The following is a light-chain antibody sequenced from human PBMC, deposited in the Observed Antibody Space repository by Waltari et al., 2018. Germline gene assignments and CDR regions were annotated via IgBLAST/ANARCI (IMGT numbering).Light chain of an antibody. Sequence: NFMLTQPHSVSESPGKTVTISCTLSSGSIASNYLPWYQQRPGSSPTTVIYEDNQRPSGVPDRFSGSIDSSSNSASLTISGLKTEDEADYYCQSYDSSNHVVFGGGTKLTVL. CDR2: EDN. J-gene: IGLJ2*01. V-gene: IGLV6-57*01. CDR3: QSYDSSNHVV. CDR1: SGSIASNY.